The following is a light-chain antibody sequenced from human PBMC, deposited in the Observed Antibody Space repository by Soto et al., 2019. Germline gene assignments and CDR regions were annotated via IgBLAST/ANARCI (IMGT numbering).Light chain of an antibody. Sequence: EVVMTQSPATLSVSPGERATLSCRASQSVTYNLAWYQQKPGQAPRLLIYAASTRATGVPARFSGSGSGTEFTLTITSLQSQDFAVYYCQQYHNWPLTFGGGTKV. V-gene: IGKV3-15*01. CDR1: QSVTYN. J-gene: IGKJ4*01. CDR3: QQYHNWPLT. CDR2: AAS.